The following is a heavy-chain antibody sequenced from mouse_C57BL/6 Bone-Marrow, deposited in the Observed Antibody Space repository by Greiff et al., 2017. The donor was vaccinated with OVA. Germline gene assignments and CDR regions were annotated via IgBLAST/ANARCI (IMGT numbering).Heavy chain of an antibody. CDR1: GYTFTDYE. Sequence: QVQLKQSGAELVRPGASVTLSCKASGYTFTDYEMHWVKQTPVHGLEWIGAIDPETGGTAYNQKFKGKAILTADKSSSTAYMELRSLTSEDSAVYYCTELGRGYYFDYWGQGTTLTVSS. D-gene: IGHD4-1*01. J-gene: IGHJ2*01. CDR3: TELGRGYYFDY. CDR2: IDPETGGT. V-gene: IGHV1-15*01.